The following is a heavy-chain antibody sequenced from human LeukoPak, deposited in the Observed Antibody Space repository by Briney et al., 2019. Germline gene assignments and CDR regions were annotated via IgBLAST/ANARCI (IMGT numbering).Heavy chain of an antibody. J-gene: IGHJ5*01. Sequence: GGSLRLSCAASGFTFSSYWMHWVRQAPGKGLVWVSRVNTDGSTTSYADSVKGRFTISRDNAKNTLYLQMNSLRAEDTALHYCASLLWFGESLPNWFDSWGQGTLVTVSS. CDR3: ASLLWFGESLPNWFDS. CDR2: VNTDGSTT. CDR1: GFTFSSYW. V-gene: IGHV3-74*01. D-gene: IGHD3-10*01.